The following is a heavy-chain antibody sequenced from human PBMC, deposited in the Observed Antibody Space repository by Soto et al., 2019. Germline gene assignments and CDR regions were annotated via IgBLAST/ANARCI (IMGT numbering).Heavy chain of an antibody. Sequence: GASVKVSCKASGGTFSSYAISWVRQAPGQGLEWMGGIIPIFGTANYAQKFQGRVTMSADTSKNQFSLKLTSVTAADTAVYYCARTLEYGHMDVWGNGTSVTVSS. J-gene: IGHJ6*03. V-gene: IGHV1-69*06. CDR2: IIPIFGTA. D-gene: IGHD4-17*01. CDR1: GGTFSSYA. CDR3: ARTLEYGHMDV.